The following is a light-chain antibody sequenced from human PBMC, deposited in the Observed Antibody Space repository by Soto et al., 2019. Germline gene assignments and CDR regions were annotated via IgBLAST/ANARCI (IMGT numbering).Light chain of an antibody. Sequence: DIPMTQSPSTLSASVGDRVTITCRASQSIGTWLAWYQQKPGKAPKLLIFDASRLESGVPSRFSGSGSGTEFTLTISSLQPDDFATYYCQQYNSYWTFGQGTKVEIK. V-gene: IGKV1-5*01. CDR3: QQYNSYWT. J-gene: IGKJ1*01. CDR1: QSIGTW. CDR2: DAS.